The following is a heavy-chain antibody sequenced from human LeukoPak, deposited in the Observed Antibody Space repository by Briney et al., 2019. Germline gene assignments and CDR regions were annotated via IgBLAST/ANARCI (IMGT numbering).Heavy chain of an antibody. J-gene: IGHJ4*02. CDR2: IKSKADGETI. Sequence: NPGGSLGLSCAASGFTFSASAVYWVRQAPGKGLEWVGRIKSKADGETIDYAAPVKGRFTFSRDDSKNMLYLQMNSLKSEDTAVYYCSTLTSRGLSDSWGQGTLVTVSS. CDR1: GFTFSASA. D-gene: IGHD1-20*01. CDR3: STLTSRGLSDS. V-gene: IGHV3-15*07.